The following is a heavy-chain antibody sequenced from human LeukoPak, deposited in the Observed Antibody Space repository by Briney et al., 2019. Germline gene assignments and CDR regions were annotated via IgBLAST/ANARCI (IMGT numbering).Heavy chain of an antibody. Sequence: GGSLRLSCAASGFTFSSYAMSWVRQAPGKGLEWVSAISGSGGSTYCADSVKGRFTISRDNSKNTLYLQMNSLRAEDTAVYYCAKAKNYYDSSGYYADYWGQGTLVTVSS. CDR2: ISGSGGST. D-gene: IGHD3-22*01. CDR1: GFTFSSYA. CDR3: AKAKNYYDSSGYYADY. V-gene: IGHV3-23*01. J-gene: IGHJ4*02.